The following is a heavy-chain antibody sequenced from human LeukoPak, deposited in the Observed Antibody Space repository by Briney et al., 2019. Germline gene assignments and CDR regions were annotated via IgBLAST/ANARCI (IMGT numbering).Heavy chain of an antibody. V-gene: IGHV5-51*01. CDR2: VYPRDSDT. CDR1: GYTFDRSW. Sequence: GESLKISCEASGYTFDRSWIGWVRQMPGKGFQWLSIVYPRDSDTRYSPSVQGHVTITADTSIDTAYLQWRSLRASDTANYFCVRQIAVAGRTTSEYWYYIGVWGKGTAVTVSS. J-gene: IGHJ6*04. D-gene: IGHD6-19*01. CDR3: VRQIAVAGRTTSEYWYYIGV.